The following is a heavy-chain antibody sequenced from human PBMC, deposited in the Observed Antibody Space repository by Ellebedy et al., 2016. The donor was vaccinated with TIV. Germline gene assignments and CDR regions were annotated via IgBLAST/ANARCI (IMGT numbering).Heavy chain of an antibody. CDR1: GGSFSGYY. CDR3: ARGRGYNFQPPYYYYGMDV. Sequence: MPLETLSLTCAVYGGSFSGYYWSRIRQPPGKGLEWIGEINHSGSTNYNPSLKSRVTISVDTSKNQFSLNLSSVTAADTAAYYCARGRGYNFQPPYYYYGMDVWGQGTTVTVSS. J-gene: IGHJ6*02. V-gene: IGHV4-34*01. CDR2: INHSGST. D-gene: IGHD1-20*01.